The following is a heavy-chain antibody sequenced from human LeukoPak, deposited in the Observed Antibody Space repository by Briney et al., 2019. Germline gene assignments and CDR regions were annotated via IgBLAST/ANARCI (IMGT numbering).Heavy chain of an antibody. D-gene: IGHD6-6*01. CDR3: AREQLVAYAFDI. V-gene: IGHV1-18*01. J-gene: IGHJ3*02. CDR1: GYTFTTYG. CDR2: ISAYNGNT. Sequence: ASVKVSCKASGYTFTTYGIGWVRQAPGQGLEWMGWISAYNGNTKYTQKFQGRVTLTTDTATSTAYMELRSLRSDDTALYYRAREQLVAYAFDIWGQGTMLTVSS.